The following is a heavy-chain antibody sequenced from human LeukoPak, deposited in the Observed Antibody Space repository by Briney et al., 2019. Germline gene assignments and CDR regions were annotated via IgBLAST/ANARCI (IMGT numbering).Heavy chain of an antibody. D-gene: IGHD3-22*01. V-gene: IGHV3-33*06. CDR3: AKDHGSGYYYEGSIHYFDY. CDR2: IWYDGSNK. J-gene: IGHJ4*02. Sequence: GGSLRLSCAASGFIFSNYWMTWVRQAPGKGLEWVAVIWYDGSNKYYADSVKGRFTISRDNSKNTLYLQMNSLRAEDTAVYYCAKDHGSGYYYEGSIHYFDYWGQGTLVTVSS. CDR1: GFIFSNYW.